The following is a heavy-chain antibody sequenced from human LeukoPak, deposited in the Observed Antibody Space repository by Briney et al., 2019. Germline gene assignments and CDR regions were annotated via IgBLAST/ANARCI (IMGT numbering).Heavy chain of an antibody. CDR2: IWYDGTNK. CDR3: GRDRGYGGYDPFDY. CDR1: GFTFSSYG. D-gene: IGHD5-12*01. J-gene: IGHJ4*02. Sequence: GRSLRLSCVVSGFTFSSYGMHWVRQAPGKGLEWVAFIWYDGTNKDYADSVKGRFTISRGNSKNTLYLQMNSLRAEDTAVYYCGRDRGYGGYDPFDYWGQGTLVTVSS. V-gene: IGHV3-33*01.